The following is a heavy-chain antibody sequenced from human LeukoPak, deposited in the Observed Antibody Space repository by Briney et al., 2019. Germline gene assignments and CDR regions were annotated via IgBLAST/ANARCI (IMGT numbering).Heavy chain of an antibody. CDR3: ARGIVVVPAASAFDI. D-gene: IGHD2-2*01. CDR2: IYTSGST. V-gene: IGHV4-61*02. Sequence: PSETLSLTCTVSGGSISSGSYYWSWIRQPAGEGLEWIGRIYTSGSTNYNPSLKSRVTISVDTSKNQFSLKLSSVTAADTAVYYCARGIVVVPAASAFDIWGQGTMVTVSS. J-gene: IGHJ3*02. CDR1: GGSISSGSYY.